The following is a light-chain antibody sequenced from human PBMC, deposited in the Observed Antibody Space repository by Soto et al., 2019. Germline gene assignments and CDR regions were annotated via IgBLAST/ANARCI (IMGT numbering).Light chain of an antibody. CDR1: KLGDKY. V-gene: IGLV3-1*01. CDR2: QDS. Sequence: SYELTQPPSVSVSPGQTASITCSGDKLGDKYACWYQQKPGQSPVLVIYQDSKRPSGIPERFSGSNSGNTATLTISRTQAMDEADYYCQAWDSSTCVFGGGTKVTVL. J-gene: IGLJ2*01. CDR3: QAWDSSTCV.